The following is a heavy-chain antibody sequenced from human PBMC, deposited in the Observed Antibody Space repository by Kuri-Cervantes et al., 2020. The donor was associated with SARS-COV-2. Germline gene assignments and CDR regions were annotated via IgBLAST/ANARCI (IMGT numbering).Heavy chain of an antibody. CDR2: INAGNGNT. V-gene: IGHV1-8*01. Sequence: ASVKVSCKASGYTFTSYDINWVRQATGQRLEWMGWINAGNGNTKYSQKFQGRVTMTRNTSISTAYMELSSLRSEDTAVYYCARGERAFLEWSFAAPHNWFDPWGQGTLVTVSS. CDR1: GYTFTSYD. CDR3: ARGERAFLEWSFAAPHNWFDP. D-gene: IGHD3-3*01. J-gene: IGHJ5*02.